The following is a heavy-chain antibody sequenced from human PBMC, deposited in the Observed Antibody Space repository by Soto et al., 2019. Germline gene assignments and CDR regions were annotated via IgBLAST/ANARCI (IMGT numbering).Heavy chain of an antibody. D-gene: IGHD3-9*01. V-gene: IGHV3-48*01. Sequence: GGSLRLSCAASGFTFSTYSMNWVRQAPGKGLEWISYISNDDISYADSLKGRFTISRDNAGSSVFLQMNSLRAEDTAVYYCARDKDWAFDYWGQGILVTVSS. CDR1: GFTFSTYS. CDR2: ISNDDI. CDR3: ARDKDWAFDY. J-gene: IGHJ4*02.